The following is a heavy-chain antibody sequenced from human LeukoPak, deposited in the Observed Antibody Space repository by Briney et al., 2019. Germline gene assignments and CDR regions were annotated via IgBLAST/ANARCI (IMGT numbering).Heavy chain of an antibody. CDR3: ARDPRDYYDSSGYYLFDY. CDR1: GYTFTSYG. D-gene: IGHD3-22*01. J-gene: IGHJ4*02. CDR2: ISAYNGNT. Sequence: GASVKVSCKASGYTFTSYGISWVRQAPGQGLEWMGWISAYNGNTNYAQKLQGRATMTTDTSTSTAYMELRSLRSDDTAVYYCARDPRDYYDSSGYYLFDYWGQGTLVTVSS. V-gene: IGHV1-18*01.